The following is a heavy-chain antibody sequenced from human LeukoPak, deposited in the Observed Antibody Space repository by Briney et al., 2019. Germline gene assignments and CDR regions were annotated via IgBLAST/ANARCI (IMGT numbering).Heavy chain of an antibody. V-gene: IGHV4-61*02. J-gene: IGHJ4*02. CDR2: IYTSGST. CDR1: GGSISSGSYY. D-gene: IGHD6-13*01. Sequence: SQTLSLTCTVSGGSISSGSYYWSWIRQPAGKGLEWIGRIYTSGSTNYNPSLKSRVTISVDTSKNQFSLKLSSVTAADTAVYYCARGSQYSSSWYDYWGQGTLVTVSS. CDR3: ARGSQYSSSWYDY.